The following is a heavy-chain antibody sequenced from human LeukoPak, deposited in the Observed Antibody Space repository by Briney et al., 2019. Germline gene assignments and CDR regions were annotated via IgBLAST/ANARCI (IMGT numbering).Heavy chain of an antibody. CDR1: GFTFSSYE. CDR3: TVVPMA. D-gene: IGHD4-23*01. J-gene: IGHJ5*02. Sequence: TGGSLRLSCAASGFTFSSYEINWVRQAPGKGLEWISYISYSGSTIYYADSVKGRFTISRDDAKSSLYLQMSNLRAEDTAVYYCTVVPMAWGQGTLVTVSS. V-gene: IGHV3-48*03. CDR2: ISYSGSTI.